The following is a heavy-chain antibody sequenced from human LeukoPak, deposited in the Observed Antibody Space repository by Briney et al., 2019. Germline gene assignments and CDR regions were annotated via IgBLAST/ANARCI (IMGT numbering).Heavy chain of an antibody. CDR1: GYSFTSYW. CDR3: ARTQTTVVTPFGN. CDR2: IYPGDSDT. Sequence: GESLKISCKGSGYSFTSYWIGWVRQMPGKGVEWMGIIYPGDSDTRYSPSFQGQVTISADKSISTAYLQWSSLKASDTAMYYCARTQTTVVTPFGNWGQGTLVTVSS. D-gene: IGHD4-23*01. J-gene: IGHJ4*02. V-gene: IGHV5-51*01.